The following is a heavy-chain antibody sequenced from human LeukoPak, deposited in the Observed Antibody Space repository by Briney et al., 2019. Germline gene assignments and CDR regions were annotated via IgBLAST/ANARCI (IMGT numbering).Heavy chain of an antibody. J-gene: IGHJ3*02. CDR1: GYTFTSYG. V-gene: IGHV1-3*03. D-gene: IGHD2-2*01. CDR2: INAGNGNT. CDR3: ARVLGYCSSTSCYGAFDI. Sequence: ASVKVSCKASGYTFTSYGISWVRQAPGQRLERMGWINAGNGNTKYSQEFQGRVTITRDTSASTAYMELSSLRSEDMAVYYCARVLGYCSSTSCYGAFDIWGQGTMVTVSS.